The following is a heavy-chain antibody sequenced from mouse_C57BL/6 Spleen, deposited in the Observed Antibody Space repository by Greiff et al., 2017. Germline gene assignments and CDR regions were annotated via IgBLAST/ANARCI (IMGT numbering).Heavy chain of an antibody. CDR3: SRGRQRMGYFDY. D-gene: IGHD3-2*01. J-gene: IGHJ2*01. CDR2: IDPSANYT. Sequence: VQLQQPGAELVMPGASVKLSCKASGYTFTSYWMHWVKQRPGQGLEWIGKIDPSANYTNSNQKFKGKSTLTVDKSSSTAYMQLSSLTSEDSAVYYCSRGRQRMGYFDYWGQGTTLTVAS. V-gene: IGHV1-69*01. CDR1: GYTFTSYW.